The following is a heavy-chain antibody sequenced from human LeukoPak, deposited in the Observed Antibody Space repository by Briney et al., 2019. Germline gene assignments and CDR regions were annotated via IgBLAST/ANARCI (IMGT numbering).Heavy chain of an antibody. CDR3: ARDRSSSLRYYYYYMDV. CDR1: GYTFTSYG. Sequence: ASVKVSCKASGYTFTSYGISWVRQAPGQGLEWMGWISAYNGNTNYAQKLQGRVTMTTDTSTSTAYMELRSLRSDDTAVYYCARDRSSSLRYYYYYMDVWGKGTTVTVYS. D-gene: IGHD6-6*01. J-gene: IGHJ6*03. V-gene: IGHV1-18*01. CDR2: ISAYNGNT.